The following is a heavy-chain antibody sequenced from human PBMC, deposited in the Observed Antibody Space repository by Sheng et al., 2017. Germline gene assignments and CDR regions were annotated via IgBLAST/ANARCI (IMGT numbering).Heavy chain of an antibody. CDR3: AGDCSSTSCYSLAFDI. Sequence: QVQLVQSGAEVKKPGSSVKVSCKASGGTFSSYAISWVRQAPGQGLEWMGGIIPIFGTANYAQKFQGRVTITADESTSTAYMELSSLRSEDTAVYYCAGDCSSTSCYSLAFDIWGQGTMVTVSS. V-gene: IGHV1-69*01. J-gene: IGHJ3*02. D-gene: IGHD2-2*01. CDR2: IIPIFGTA. CDR1: GGTFSSYA.